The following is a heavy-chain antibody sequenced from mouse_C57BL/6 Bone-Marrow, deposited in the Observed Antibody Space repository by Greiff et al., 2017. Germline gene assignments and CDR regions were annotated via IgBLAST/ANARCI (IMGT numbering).Heavy chain of an antibody. CDR1: GFTFSSYA. CDR2: ISDGGSYT. Sequence: EVHLVESGGGLVKPGGSLKLSCAASGFTFSSYAMSWVRQTPEKRLEGVATISDGGSYTYYPDNVKGRFTISRDNAKNNLYLQMSHLKSEDTAMYYCARRWFAYWGQGTLVTVSA. CDR3: ARRWFAY. J-gene: IGHJ3*01. V-gene: IGHV5-4*03.